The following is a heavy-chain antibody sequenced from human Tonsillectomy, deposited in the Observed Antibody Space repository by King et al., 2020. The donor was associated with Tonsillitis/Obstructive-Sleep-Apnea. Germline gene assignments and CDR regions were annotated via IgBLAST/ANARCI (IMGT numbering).Heavy chain of an antibody. CDR3: ARDRAVTEDAFDI. V-gene: IGHV4-59*01. Sequence: QVQLQESGPGLVKPSETLSLTCTVSGGSISSYYWSWIRQPPGKGLEWIGYIYYSGSTNYNPSLKSRVTISVETSKNQFSLKLSSVTAADTAVYYCARDRAVTEDAFDIWGQGTMVTVSS. CDR2: IYYSGST. D-gene: IGHD4-17*01. J-gene: IGHJ3*02. CDR1: GGSISSYY.